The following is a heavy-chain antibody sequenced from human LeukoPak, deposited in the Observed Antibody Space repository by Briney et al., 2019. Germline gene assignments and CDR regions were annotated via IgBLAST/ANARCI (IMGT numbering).Heavy chain of an antibody. CDR1: GFTFSSYA. CDR3: AKARAVWNDRDAFDI. D-gene: IGHD1-1*01. V-gene: IGHV3-23*01. Sequence: GGSLRLSSAAPGFTFSSYAMSWVRQAPGKGLEWGSAISGSVGSTYYADSVKGGFTISRDTSTNTLYLQMYRLREQSTAVYYSAKARAVWNDRDAFDIWGQGTLVTVSS. J-gene: IGHJ3*02. CDR2: ISGSVGST.